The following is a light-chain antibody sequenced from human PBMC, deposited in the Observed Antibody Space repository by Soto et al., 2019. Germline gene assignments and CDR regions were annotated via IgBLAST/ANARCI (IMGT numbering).Light chain of an antibody. CDR2: STN. Sequence: QAVVTQEPSLTVSPGGTVTLTCSASTGEVTSGYDPYWFQQTPGQAPSALIYSTNNTHSWTPARFSSSLLGGKAALTLSGVEDEAEAEYECLLDYGGAGVFGGGTKLTV. CDR1: TGEVTSGYD. CDR3: LLDYGGAGV. V-gene: IGLV7-43*01. J-gene: IGLJ3*02.